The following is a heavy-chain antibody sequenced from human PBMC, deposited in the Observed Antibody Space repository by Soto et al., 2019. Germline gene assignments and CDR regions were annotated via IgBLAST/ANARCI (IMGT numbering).Heavy chain of an antibody. Sequence: GASVKVSCKASGGTFSSYAISWVRQAPGQGLEWMGGIIPIFGTANYAQKFQGRVTITADESTSTAYMELSSLRSEDTAVYYCARDRYYDSSAQYAGYFDYWGQGTLVTVSS. CDR2: IIPIFGTA. CDR3: ARDRYYDSSAQYAGYFDY. V-gene: IGHV1-69*13. CDR1: GGTFSSYA. J-gene: IGHJ4*02. D-gene: IGHD3-22*01.